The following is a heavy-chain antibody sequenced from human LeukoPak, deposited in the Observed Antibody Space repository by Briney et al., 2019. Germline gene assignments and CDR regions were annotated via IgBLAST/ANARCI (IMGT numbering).Heavy chain of an antibody. CDR1: GGTFSSYA. CDR3: ANAAAESVYYFDY. V-gene: IGHV1-69*06. D-gene: IGHD6-13*01. Sequence: SVKVSCKASGGTFSSYAISWVRQAPGQGLEWMGGIIPIFGTANYAQKFQGRVTITADKSTSTAYMELSSLRSEDTAVYYCANAAAESVYYFDYWGQGTLVTVSS. CDR2: IIPIFGTA. J-gene: IGHJ4*02.